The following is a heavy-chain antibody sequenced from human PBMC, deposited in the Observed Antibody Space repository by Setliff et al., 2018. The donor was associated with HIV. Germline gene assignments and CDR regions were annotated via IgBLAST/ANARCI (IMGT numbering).Heavy chain of an antibody. CDR2: IYPIDSDT. J-gene: IGHJ4*02. CDR3: GRSGKSGELYAY. D-gene: IGHD3-10*01. Sequence: GESPKISCKGSGYSFTNYWVGWVRQMPGRGLEWVGIIYPIDSDTKYSPSFWGRVTISVDKSTNTAYLHWNSLRPADTAMYYCGRSGKSGELYAYWGQGTQVTVSS. V-gene: IGHV5-51*01. CDR1: GYSFTNYW.